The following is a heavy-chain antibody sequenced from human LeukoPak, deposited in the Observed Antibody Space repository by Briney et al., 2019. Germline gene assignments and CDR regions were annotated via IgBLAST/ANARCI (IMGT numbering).Heavy chain of an antibody. CDR3: ARDLYCSGGSCYRWFDP. Sequence: SVKVSCKASGGTFSSYAISWVRQAPGQGLEWMGRIIPIFGTANYAQKFQGRVTITTDESTSTAYMELSSLRSEDTAVYYCARDLYCSGGSCYRWFDPWGQGTLVTVSS. D-gene: IGHD2-15*01. CDR1: GGTFSSYA. CDR2: IIPIFGTA. V-gene: IGHV1-69*05. J-gene: IGHJ5*02.